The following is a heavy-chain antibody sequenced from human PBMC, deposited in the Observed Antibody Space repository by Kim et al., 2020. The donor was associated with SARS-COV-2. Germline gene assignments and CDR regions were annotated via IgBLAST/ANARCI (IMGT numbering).Heavy chain of an antibody. D-gene: IGHD6-13*01. J-gene: IGHJ4*02. CDR2: ISWNSDNI. CDR3: AKVRRGAAGTGYFDS. Sequence: GGSLRLSCAASGFTFDDYAMHWVRQAPGKGLEGVSGISWNSDNIDYADSVKGRFSISRDNAKNSLYLQMNRLRAEDTALYYCAKVRRGAAGTGYFDSWGQGALVTVSS. CDR1: GFTFDDYA. V-gene: IGHV3-9*01.